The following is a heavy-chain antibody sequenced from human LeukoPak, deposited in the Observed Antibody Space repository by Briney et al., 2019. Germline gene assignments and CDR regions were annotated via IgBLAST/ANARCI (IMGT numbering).Heavy chain of an antibody. J-gene: IGHJ4*02. CDR1: GDTFTSYD. Sequence: ASVKGSCKASGDTFTSYDINWVRQATGQGVEWMGGMNPNSGNTGYAQRCHGGVTMTRNTSISTAYMELSSLRSDDTAVYYCAREDSNSYSLYYFDYWGQGTLVTVSS. CDR3: AREDSNSYSLYYFDY. V-gene: IGHV1-8*01. CDR2: MNPNSGNT. D-gene: IGHD3-22*01.